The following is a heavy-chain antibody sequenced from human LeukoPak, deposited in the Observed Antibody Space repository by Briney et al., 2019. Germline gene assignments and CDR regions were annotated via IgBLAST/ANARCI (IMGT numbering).Heavy chain of an antibody. Sequence: SVTVSCTASGGTFSSYAISWVRQAPGQGLEWMGGIIPIFGTANYAQKFQGRVTITADKSTSTAYMELSSLRSEDTAVYYCARERGGGGSYDYWGQGTLVTVSS. CDR1: GGTFSSYA. CDR3: ARERGGGGSYDY. J-gene: IGHJ4*02. CDR2: IIPIFGTA. V-gene: IGHV1-69*06. D-gene: IGHD1-26*01.